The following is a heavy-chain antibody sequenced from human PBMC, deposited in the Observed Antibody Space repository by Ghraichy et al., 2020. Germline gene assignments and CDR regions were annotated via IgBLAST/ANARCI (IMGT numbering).Heavy chain of an antibody. V-gene: IGHV4-39*01. Sequence: SETLSLTCTVSGGSISSSSYYWGWIRQPPGKGLEWIGSIYYSGSTYYNPSLKSRVTISVDTSKNQFSLKLSSVTAADTAVYYCARRVYSYGVFDYWGQGTLVTVSS. J-gene: IGHJ4*02. CDR2: IYYSGST. CDR1: GGSISSSSYY. CDR3: ARRVYSYGVFDY. D-gene: IGHD5-18*01.